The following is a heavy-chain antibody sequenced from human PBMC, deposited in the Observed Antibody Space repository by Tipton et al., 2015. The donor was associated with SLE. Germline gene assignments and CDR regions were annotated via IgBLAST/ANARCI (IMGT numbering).Heavy chain of an antibody. D-gene: IGHD6-13*01. J-gene: IGHJ3*02. Sequence: TLSLTCTVSGGSFSGYYWSWIRQTPGKGLEGIGYIYDSGNSDYNPSLKSRVTISVDTSKNQFSLRLTSLTAADTAVYYCARVVYSFSDAFDIWGQGTLVTVSS. V-gene: IGHV4-59*01. CDR1: GGSFSGYY. CDR2: IYDSGNS. CDR3: ARVVYSFSDAFDI.